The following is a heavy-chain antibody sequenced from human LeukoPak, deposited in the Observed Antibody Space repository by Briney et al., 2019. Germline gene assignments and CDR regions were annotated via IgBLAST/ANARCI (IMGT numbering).Heavy chain of an antibody. J-gene: IGHJ5*02. D-gene: IGHD6-19*01. CDR2: ISGSGGST. CDR3: AKVIAVAGTWSWFDP. Sequence: GGSLRLSCAASEFTFSSYAMSWVRQAPGKGLEWVSAISGSGGSTYYADSVKGRFTISRDNSKNTLYLQMNSLRAEDTAVYYCAKVIAVAGTWSWFDPWGQGTLVTVSS. V-gene: IGHV3-23*01. CDR1: EFTFSSYA.